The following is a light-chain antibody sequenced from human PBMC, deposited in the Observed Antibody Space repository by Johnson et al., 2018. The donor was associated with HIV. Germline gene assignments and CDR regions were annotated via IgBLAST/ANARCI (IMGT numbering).Light chain of an antibody. CDR2: ENN. CDR3: GTWDSSLSACRIYV. J-gene: IGLJ1*01. CDR1: SSNIGNNY. Sequence: QSVLTQPPSVSAAPGQKVTISCSGSSSNIGNNYVSWYQQLPGTAPKLLIYENNKRPSGIPDRFSGSKSATSATLGITGLQTGDEADYYCGTWDSSLSACRIYVFGTGTKVTVL. V-gene: IGLV1-51*02.